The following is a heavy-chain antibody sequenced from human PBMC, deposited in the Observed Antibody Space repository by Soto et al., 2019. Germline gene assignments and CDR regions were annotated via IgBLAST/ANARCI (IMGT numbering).Heavy chain of an antibody. CDR3: ASSYCYDSSGYHFDY. V-gene: IGHV1-69*13. Sequence: GASVKVSCKASGGTFSSYAISWVRQAPGQGLEWMGGIIPIFGTANYAQKFQGRVTITADESTSTAYMELSSLRSEDTAVYYCASSYCYDSSGYHFDYWGQGTLVTVSS. CDR1: GGTFSSYA. D-gene: IGHD3-22*01. CDR2: IIPIFGTA. J-gene: IGHJ4*02.